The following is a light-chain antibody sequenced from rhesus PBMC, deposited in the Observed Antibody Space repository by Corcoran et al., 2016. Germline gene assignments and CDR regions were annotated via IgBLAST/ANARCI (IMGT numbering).Light chain of an antibody. CDR3: QQYSISPYS. CDR2: KAS. CDR1: QSISSW. J-gene: IGKJ2*01. Sequence: DIQMTQSPSSLSASVGDTVTITCRASQSISSWLAWYQQKPGKAPKLLIYKASSLQSGVPSRFCGSGSGKDFTLTISSLQSDDFATYYCQQYSISPYSFGQGTKVEIK. V-gene: IGKV1-22*01.